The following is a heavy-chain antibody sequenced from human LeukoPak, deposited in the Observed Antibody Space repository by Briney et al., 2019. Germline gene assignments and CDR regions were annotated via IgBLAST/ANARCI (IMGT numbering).Heavy chain of an antibody. V-gene: IGHV3-23*01. Sequence: GGSLRLSCAASGFTFSNYAMTWVRQAPGKGLDWVSTISGSGGSTYYADSVKGRFTISRDNSKNTLSLQMNSLRVEDTAVYYCEMTPFDYLGQGTLVTVSS. CDR2: ISGSGGST. J-gene: IGHJ4*02. CDR3: EMTPFDY. CDR1: GFTFSNYA.